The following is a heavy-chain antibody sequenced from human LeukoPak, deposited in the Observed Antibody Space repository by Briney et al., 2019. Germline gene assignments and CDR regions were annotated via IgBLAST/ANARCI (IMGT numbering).Heavy chain of an antibody. CDR3: AGDIVATRSFDY. Sequence: SETLSLTCTVSGGSISSYYWSWIRQPPGKGLEWIGYIYYSGSTNYNPSLKSRVTISVDTSKNQFSLKLSSVTAADTAVYYCAGDIVATRSFDYWGQGTLVTVSS. D-gene: IGHD5-12*01. CDR1: GGSISSYY. CDR2: IYYSGST. J-gene: IGHJ4*02. V-gene: IGHV4-59*08.